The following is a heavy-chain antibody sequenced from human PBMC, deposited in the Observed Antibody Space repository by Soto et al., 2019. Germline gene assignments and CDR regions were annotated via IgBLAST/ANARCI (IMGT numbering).Heavy chain of an antibody. CDR2: ISGSGGST. Sequence: QPGGSLRLSCAASGFTFSSYAMSWVRQAPGKGLEWVSAISGSGGSTYYADSVKGRFTISRDNSKNTLYLQMNSLRAEDTAVYYCAKDFEGSSGSYFNHYYYGMDVWGQGTTVTVSS. D-gene: IGHD1-26*01. CDR1: GFTFSSYA. J-gene: IGHJ6*02. CDR3: AKDFEGSSGSYFNHYYYGMDV. V-gene: IGHV3-23*01.